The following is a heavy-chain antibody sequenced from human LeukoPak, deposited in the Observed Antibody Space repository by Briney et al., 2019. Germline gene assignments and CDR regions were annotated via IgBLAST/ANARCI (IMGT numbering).Heavy chain of an antibody. D-gene: IGHD6-13*01. CDR1: GYNFTTFG. CDR3: TREGTASTGIGPYDF. Sequence: ASVKLSCKASGYNFTTFGISWVRQAPGPDLGWLGWISGHNGNTKYIQNVQGRITMTTDTSASTAYMELRSLTSDDTAVYYCTREGTASTGIGPYDFWGQGTLVTVSS. V-gene: IGHV1-18*01. CDR2: ISGHNGNT. J-gene: IGHJ4*02.